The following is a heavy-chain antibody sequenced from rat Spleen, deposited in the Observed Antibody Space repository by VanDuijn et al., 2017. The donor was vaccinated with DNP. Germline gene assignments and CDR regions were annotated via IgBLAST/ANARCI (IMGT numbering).Heavy chain of an antibody. J-gene: IGHJ2*01. CDR1: GFTFSDYY. V-gene: IGHV5-22*01. Sequence: EVQLVASGGDLVQPGRSLQLSCAASGFTFSDYYMAWVRQAPTKGLEWVAYIRYDGAITHFGDSVKGRFTISRDNAKNTLYLQMNSLRSEDMATYYCARWNSGHFDYWGQGVMVSVSS. D-gene: IGHD4-3*01. CDR2: IRYDGAIT. CDR3: ARWNSGHFDY.